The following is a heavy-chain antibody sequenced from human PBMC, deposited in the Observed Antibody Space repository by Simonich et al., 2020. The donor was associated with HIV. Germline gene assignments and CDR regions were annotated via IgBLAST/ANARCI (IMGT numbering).Heavy chain of an antibody. J-gene: IGHJ3*02. Sequence: QVQLQQWGAGLLKPSQTLSLTCAVYGGSFSGYYWSWIRQPPGKGLEWIGEINHSGSTNYTPSLKSRVTISVDTSKNQFSLKLSSVTAADTAVYYCARRLSKLSRNQRPDAFDIWGKGTMVTVSS. CDR2: INHSGST. CDR3: ARRLSKLSRNQRPDAFDI. D-gene: IGHD5-18*01. CDR1: GGSFSGYY. V-gene: IGHV4-34*01.